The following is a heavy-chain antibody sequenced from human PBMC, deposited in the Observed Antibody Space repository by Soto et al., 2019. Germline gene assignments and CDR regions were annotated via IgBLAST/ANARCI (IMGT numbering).Heavy chain of an antibody. CDR2: IYHSGST. CDR3: ARDRTPYDSSGYYFDY. J-gene: IGHJ4*02. CDR1: GGSISSSNW. V-gene: IGHV4-4*02. D-gene: IGHD3-22*01. Sequence: SATLSLTCTVSGGSISSSNWWSWFRQPPLKGLEWIGEIYHSGSTNYNPSLKSRVTISVDKSKNQFSLKLSSVTAADTAVYYCARDRTPYDSSGYYFDYWGQGTLVTVSA.